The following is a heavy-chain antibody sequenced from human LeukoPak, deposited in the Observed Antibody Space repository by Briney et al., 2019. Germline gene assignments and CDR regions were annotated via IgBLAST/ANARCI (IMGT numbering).Heavy chain of an antibody. J-gene: IGHJ4*02. CDR2: INLSGST. CDR1: GGSFSGYY. Sequence: SETLSLTCAVYGGSFSGYYWSWIRQPPGKGLEWIGEINLSGSTNYNPSLKSRVTMSVDTSKNQFSLKLSSVTAADTAVYYCARVVPAAGADYWGQGTLVTVSS. D-gene: IGHD2-2*01. CDR3: ARVVPAAGADY. V-gene: IGHV4-34*01.